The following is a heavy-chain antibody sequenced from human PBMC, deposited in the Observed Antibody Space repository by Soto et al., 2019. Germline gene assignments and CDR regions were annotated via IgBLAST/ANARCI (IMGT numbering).Heavy chain of an antibody. CDR2: VSGSGGST. CDR3: ATDQVPGFWSGKAVGPHAFDI. CDR1: GFTFSSYA. J-gene: IGHJ3*02. D-gene: IGHD3-3*01. Sequence: GGSLRLSCAASGFTFSSYAMSWVRQAPGKGLDWVASVSGSGGSTYYADSVKGRSTISRDNSKNTLFLQLNSLRGEDTAVYYCATDQVPGFWSGKAVGPHAFDIWGQGTMVNVSS. V-gene: IGHV3-23*01.